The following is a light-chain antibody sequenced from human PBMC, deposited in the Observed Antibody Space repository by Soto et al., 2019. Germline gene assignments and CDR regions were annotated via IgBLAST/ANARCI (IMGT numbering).Light chain of an antibody. V-gene: IGLV2-14*03. CDR3: NSFTTSSTLV. CDR2: DVS. Sequence: QSALTHPASVSGSPGQSITISCTGTSSDVGAYNYVSWYQHHPGKAPKLMIYDVSNRPSGVSNRFSGSKSGNTASLTISGLQAEDEADYYCNSFTTSSTLVFGGGTKLTVL. J-gene: IGLJ2*01. CDR1: SSDVGAYNY.